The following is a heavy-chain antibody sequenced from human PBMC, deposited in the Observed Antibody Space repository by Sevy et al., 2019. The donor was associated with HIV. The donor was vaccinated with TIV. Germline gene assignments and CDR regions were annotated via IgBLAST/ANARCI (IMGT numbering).Heavy chain of an antibody. CDR2: VSYDGSSK. CDR3: ARGGSGDYYYYGVDV. J-gene: IGHJ6*02. Sequence: GGSLRLSCVGSGFTFRNFGVHWLRQAPGKGLEWLSVVSYDGSSKYYVDSVKGRFIVSRDNSKHTLYLQMNSLRTEDTAVYYCARGGSGDYYYYGVDVWGQGTTVTVSS. V-gene: IGHV3-30*03. CDR1: GFTFRNFG. D-gene: IGHD3-10*01.